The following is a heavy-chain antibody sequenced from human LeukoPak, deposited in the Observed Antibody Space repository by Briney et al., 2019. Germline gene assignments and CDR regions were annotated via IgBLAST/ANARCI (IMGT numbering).Heavy chain of an antibody. D-gene: IGHD3-3*01. V-gene: IGHV3-30-3*01. CDR3: ARGGLRFLGVGVTNY. CDR2: ISYDGSNK. J-gene: IGHJ4*02. Sequence: GRSLRLSCAASGFTFSSHAMHWVRQAPGKGLEWVAVISYDGSNKYYADSVKGRFTISRDNSKNTLYLQMNSLRAEDTAVYYCARGGLRFLGVGVTNYWGQGTLVTVSS. CDR1: GFTFSSHA.